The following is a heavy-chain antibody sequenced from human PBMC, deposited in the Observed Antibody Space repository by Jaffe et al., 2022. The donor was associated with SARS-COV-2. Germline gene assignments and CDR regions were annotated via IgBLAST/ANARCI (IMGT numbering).Heavy chain of an antibody. Sequence: QVQLQESGPGLVKPSETLSLTCTVSGGSISSYYWSWIRQPPGKGLEWIGYIYYSGSTNYNPSLKSRVTISVDTSKNQFSLKLSSVTAADTAVYYCARVTDSGSYYFDYWGQGTLVTVSS. CDR2: IYYSGST. CDR1: GGSISSYY. D-gene: IGHD3-10*01. J-gene: IGHJ4*02. V-gene: IGHV4-59*01. CDR3: ARVTDSGSYYFDY.